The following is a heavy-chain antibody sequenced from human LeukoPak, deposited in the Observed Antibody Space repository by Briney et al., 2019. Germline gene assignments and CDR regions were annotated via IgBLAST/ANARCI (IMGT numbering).Heavy chain of an antibody. Sequence: GGSLRLSCAASGFTFSDYYMSWIRQAPGKGLEWVSYISSSGSTIYYADSVKGRFTISRDNAKNSLYLQMNSLRAEDTAVYYCARDAELVRGVYYVDYWGQGTLVTVSS. V-gene: IGHV3-11*01. CDR3: ARDAELVRGVYYVDY. CDR1: GFTFSDYY. J-gene: IGHJ4*02. D-gene: IGHD6-13*01. CDR2: ISSSGSTI.